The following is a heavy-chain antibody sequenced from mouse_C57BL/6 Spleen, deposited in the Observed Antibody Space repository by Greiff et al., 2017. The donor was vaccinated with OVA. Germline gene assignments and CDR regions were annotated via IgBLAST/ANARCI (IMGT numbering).Heavy chain of an antibody. J-gene: IGHJ4*01. CDR3: ARWAHYYGSSYYAMDY. V-gene: IGHV1-69*01. D-gene: IGHD1-1*01. Sequence: QVQLKQPGAELVMPGASVKLSCKASGYTFTSYWMHWVKQRPGQGLEWIGEIDPSDSYTNYNQKFKGKSTLTVDKSSSTAYMQLSSLTSEDSAVYYCARWAHYYGSSYYAMDYWGQGTSVTVSS. CDR1: GYTFTSYW. CDR2: IDPSDSYT.